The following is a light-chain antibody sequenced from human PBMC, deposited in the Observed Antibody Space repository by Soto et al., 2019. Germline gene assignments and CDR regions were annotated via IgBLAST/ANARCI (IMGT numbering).Light chain of an antibody. Sequence: EIVLTQSPGTLSLSPGERATLSCRASQSVSSSYLAWYQQKPGQAPRLLIYGASSRATGIPDRFRGSGSGTDFTLTISRLEPQDFVVYYCQQYGSSSWTFGQGTKVEIK. J-gene: IGKJ1*01. CDR1: QSVSSSY. CDR2: GAS. V-gene: IGKV3-20*01. CDR3: QQYGSSSWT.